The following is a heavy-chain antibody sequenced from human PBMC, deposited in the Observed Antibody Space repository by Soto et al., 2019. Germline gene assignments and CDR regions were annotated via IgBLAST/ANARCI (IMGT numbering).Heavy chain of an antibody. D-gene: IGHD3-16*02. Sequence: EVQLVESGGGLVQPGGSLTLSCAASGFTFSDSAMHWVRHASGKGLEWVGRIRSKGNNYATTYAASVKGRFTISGDDSKKTAYLKMNILKSEDTAVYYCIRFSRSLSWYFDLWGRGTLFTVSS. CDR1: GFTFSDSA. CDR3: IRFSRSLSWYFDL. CDR2: IRSKGNNYAT. J-gene: IGHJ2*01. V-gene: IGHV3-73*02.